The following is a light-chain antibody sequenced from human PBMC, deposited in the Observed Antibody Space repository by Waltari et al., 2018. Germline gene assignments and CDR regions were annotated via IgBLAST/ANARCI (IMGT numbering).Light chain of an antibody. CDR1: QGISSY. V-gene: IGKV1-9*01. J-gene: IGKJ4*01. CDR2: AAS. CDR3: QQLNSFPLT. Sequence: IQLTQSPSSLSASVGDRVTITCRASQGISSYLAWYQQTPGEAPKLLIYAASSLRSGVPSRFSGSESGTDFTLTISSLQPEDFATYYCQQLNSFPLTFGGGTKVEIK.